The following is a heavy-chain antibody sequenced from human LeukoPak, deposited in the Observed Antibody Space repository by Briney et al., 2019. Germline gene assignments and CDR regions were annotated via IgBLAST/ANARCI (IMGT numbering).Heavy chain of an antibody. J-gene: IGHJ3*02. CDR1: GFTFSSYA. CDR2: ISYDGSNK. CDR3: AKDFSPLYSCSSTSCYFDAFDI. V-gene: IGHV3-30-3*01. D-gene: IGHD2-2*01. Sequence: PGGSLRLSCAASGFTFSSYAMHWVRQAPGKGLEWVAVISYDGSNKYYADSVKGRFTISRDSSKNTLYLQMNSLRAEDTAVYYCAKDFSPLYSCSSTSCYFDAFDIWGQGTMVTVSS.